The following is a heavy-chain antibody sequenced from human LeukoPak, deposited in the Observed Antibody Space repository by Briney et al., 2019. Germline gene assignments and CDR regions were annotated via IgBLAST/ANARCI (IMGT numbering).Heavy chain of an antibody. CDR2: IRYDGSNK. CDR3: AKGPTMVRGVNNWFDP. V-gene: IGHV3-30*02. J-gene: IGHJ5*02. D-gene: IGHD3-10*01. CDR1: GFTFSSYG. Sequence: GGSLRLSCAASGFTFSSYGMHGVRQAPGKGLEWVAFIRYDGSNKYYADSVKGRFTISRDNSKNTLYLQMNSLRAEDTAVHYCAKGPTMVRGVNNWFDPWGQGTLVTVSS.